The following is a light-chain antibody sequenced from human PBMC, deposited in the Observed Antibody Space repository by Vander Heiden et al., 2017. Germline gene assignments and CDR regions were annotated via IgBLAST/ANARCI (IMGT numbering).Light chain of an antibody. CDR2: QDS. V-gene: IGLV3-1*01. J-gene: IGLJ2*01. Sequence: SYELTHPPSVSLSPGPTPRIPCSGDKLGDKYACWYQQKPGQSPVLVIYQDSKRPSGIPERFSGSNSGNTATLTISGTQAMDEADYYCQAWDSSTHVVFGGGTKLTVL. CDR3: QAWDSSTHVV. CDR1: KLGDKY.